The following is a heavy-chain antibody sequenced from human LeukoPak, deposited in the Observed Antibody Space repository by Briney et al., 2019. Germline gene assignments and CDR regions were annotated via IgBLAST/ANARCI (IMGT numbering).Heavy chain of an antibody. CDR2: ISGSSSTI. D-gene: IGHD3-10*01. J-gene: IGHJ4*02. V-gene: IGHV3-48*02. CDR1: GFTFSTSR. Sequence: GGSLRLSCAASGFTFSTSRMNWVRQAPGKGLEWVSYISGSSSTIYYADSVKGRFNISRDNAKNSLYLQMNSLRDEDTAVYYCARDYYGCFDYWGEGILVTVSS. CDR3: ARDYYGCFDY.